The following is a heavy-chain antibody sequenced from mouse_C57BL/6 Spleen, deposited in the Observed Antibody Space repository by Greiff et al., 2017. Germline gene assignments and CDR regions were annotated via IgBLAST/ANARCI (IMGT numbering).Heavy chain of an antibody. D-gene: IGHD3-2*02. CDR3: ARSAQATTFAY. V-gene: IGHV1-42*01. CDR2: INPSPGGT. Sequence: VQLKQSGPELVKPGASVKISCKASGYSFTGYYMNWVKQSPEKSLEWIGEINPSPGGTSYNQKFKAKATLTVDKSSSTAYMQLKSLTSEESAVYDCARSAQATTFAYWGQGTLVTVSA. J-gene: IGHJ3*01. CDR1: GYSFTGYY.